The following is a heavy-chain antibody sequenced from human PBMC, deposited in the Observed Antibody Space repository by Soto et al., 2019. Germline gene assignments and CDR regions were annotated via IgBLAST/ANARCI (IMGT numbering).Heavy chain of an antibody. CDR2: IWSGGSEK. D-gene: IGHD3-10*01. Sequence: QVQLVESGGGVVQPGRSLRLSCAASGFAFSSYGMHWVRQAPGTGLEWVTVIWSGGSEKYYADSVKGRFTISRDNSKNTLYLQMNSLRAEDTAVYYCARVYGSGTYTIDYWGQGTLVTVSS. V-gene: IGHV3-33*01. CDR1: GFAFSSYG. CDR3: ARVYGSGTYTIDY. J-gene: IGHJ4*02.